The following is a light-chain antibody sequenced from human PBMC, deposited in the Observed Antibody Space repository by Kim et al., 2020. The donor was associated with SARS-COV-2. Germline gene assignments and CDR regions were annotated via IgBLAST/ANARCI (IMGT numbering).Light chain of an antibody. CDR1: QSISGW. Sequence: DIQMTQSPSTLSASVGDRVTITCRASQSISGWLAWHQQKPGKAPKVLIYEASSLESGVSSRFTGSGSGTEFTLTISSLQPDDFATYYCQQYNTYSLTFGQGTKVDIK. CDR3: QQYNTYSLT. CDR2: EAS. J-gene: IGKJ1*01. V-gene: IGKV1-5*03.